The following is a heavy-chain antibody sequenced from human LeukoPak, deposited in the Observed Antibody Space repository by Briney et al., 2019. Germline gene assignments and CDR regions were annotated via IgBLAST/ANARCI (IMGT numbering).Heavy chain of an antibody. CDR2: INPNSGGT. V-gene: IGHV1-2*02. CDR1: GYTFTGYY. J-gene: IGHJ4*02. Sequence: ASVKVSCKGSGYTFTGYYMHWVRQAPGQGLEWMGWINPNSGGTNNAQKFQGRVTMTRDTSISTAYMELSSLRSDDTAVYYCARGSSSAVDGFDSWGQGTLVTVSS. CDR3: ARGSSSAVDGFDS. D-gene: IGHD6-13*01.